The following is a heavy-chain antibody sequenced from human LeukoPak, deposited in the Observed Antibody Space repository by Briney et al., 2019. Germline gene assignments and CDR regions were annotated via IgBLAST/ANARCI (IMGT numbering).Heavy chain of an antibody. CDR1: GYSFTSYW. V-gene: IGHV5-51*01. J-gene: IGHJ4*02. CDR3: ARLRGGITVLREVYFDF. D-gene: IGHD3-10*01. Sequence: GESLKISCKGSGYSFTSYWIGWVRQMPGKGLEWMGIIHPSDSDTRYSPSFQGQVTISVDKSISIAYLQWSSLKASDTAIYYCARLRGGITVLREVYFDFWGQGTLVTVSA. CDR2: IHPSDSDT.